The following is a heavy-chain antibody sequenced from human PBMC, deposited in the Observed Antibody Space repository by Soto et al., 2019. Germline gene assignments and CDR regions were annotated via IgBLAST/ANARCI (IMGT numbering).Heavy chain of an antibody. CDR1: GYTFTSYA. CDR2: INAGNGNT. J-gene: IGHJ4*02. D-gene: IGHD6-19*01. V-gene: IGHV1-3*05. Sequence: QVQLVQSGAEEKKPGSSVKVSCKASGYTFTSYAMHWVRQAPGQRLEWMGWINAGNGNTKYSQKFQGRVTITRDTSASTAYMELSSLRSEDTAVYYCARAVAVPADFDYWGQGTLVTVSS. CDR3: ARAVAVPADFDY.